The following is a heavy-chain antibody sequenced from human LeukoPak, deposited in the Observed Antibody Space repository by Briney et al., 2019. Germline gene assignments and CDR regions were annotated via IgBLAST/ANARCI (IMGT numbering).Heavy chain of an antibody. CDR3: ARLKRNGYYDSSGYYYFDY. D-gene: IGHD3-22*01. CDR1: GFTFSSYW. V-gene: IGHV3-7*01. J-gene: IGHJ4*02. Sequence: QSGGSLRLSCVASGFTFSSYWMTWVRQAPGKGLEWVANIKTDGSQIYYVGSVKGRFTISRDNAKNSLYLQMNSLRAEDTAVYYCARLKRNGYYDSSGYYYFDYWGQGTLVTVSS. CDR2: IKTDGSQI.